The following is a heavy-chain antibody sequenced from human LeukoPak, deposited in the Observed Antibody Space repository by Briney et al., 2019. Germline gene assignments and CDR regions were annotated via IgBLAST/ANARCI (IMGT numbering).Heavy chain of an antibody. CDR2: INPNSGGT. Sequence: ASVKVSCKASGYTFTSYGINWVRQAPGQGLEWMGWINPNSGGTNYAQKFQGRVTMTRDTSISTAYMELSRLRSDDAAVYYCARDHSPGYFDLWGRGTLVTVSS. V-gene: IGHV1-2*02. CDR3: ARDHSPGYFDL. J-gene: IGHJ2*01. CDR1: GYTFTSYG.